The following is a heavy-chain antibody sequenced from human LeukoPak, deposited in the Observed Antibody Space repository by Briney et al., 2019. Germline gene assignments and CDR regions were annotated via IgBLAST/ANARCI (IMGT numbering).Heavy chain of an antibody. J-gene: IGHJ4*02. CDR1: EFTFSSYG. CDR3: AREYCSGGSCYYGVDY. Sequence: EGSLRLSCAASEFTFSSYGMHWVRQAPGKGLEWVANIKQDGSEKYYVDSVKGRFTISRDNAKNSLYLQMNSLRAEDTAVYYCAREYCSGGSCYYGVDYWGQGTLVTVSS. V-gene: IGHV3-7*01. D-gene: IGHD2-15*01. CDR2: IKQDGSEK.